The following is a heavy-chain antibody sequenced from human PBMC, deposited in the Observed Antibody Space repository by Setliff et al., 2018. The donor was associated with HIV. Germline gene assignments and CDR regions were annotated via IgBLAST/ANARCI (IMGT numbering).Heavy chain of an antibody. J-gene: IGHJ5*02. V-gene: IGHV4-34*01. CDR3: AGVLSSGYYDGP. Sequence: PSETLSLTCAVYGGSFSDYYWSWIRQPPGKGLEWIGEINHSGNTNYNPSLKSRVTISADTSKNQFSLKLRSVTAADTAVYYCAGVLSSGYYDGPWGQGTLVTVSS. CDR2: INHSGNT. D-gene: IGHD3-22*01. CDR1: GGSFSDYY.